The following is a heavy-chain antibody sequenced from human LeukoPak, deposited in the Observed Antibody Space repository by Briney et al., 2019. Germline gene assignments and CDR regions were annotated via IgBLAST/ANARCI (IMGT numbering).Heavy chain of an antibody. J-gene: IGHJ6*02. CDR1: GFTVSSNY. CDR3: ASRYCSGGSCYLVHYYYGMEV. CDR2: IYSGGST. Sequence: GGSLRLFCAASGFTVSSNYMSWVRQAPGKGLEWVSDIYSGGSTYYADSVKGRFTISTDNSKNTLYLQMNSLRAEDTAVYYCASRYCSGGSCYLVHYYYGMEVWGQGTTVTVSS. D-gene: IGHD2-15*01. V-gene: IGHV3-53*01.